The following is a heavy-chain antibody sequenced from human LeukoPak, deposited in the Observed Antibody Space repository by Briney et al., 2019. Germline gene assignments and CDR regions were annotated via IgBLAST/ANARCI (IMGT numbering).Heavy chain of an antibody. CDR2: ISGSGGST. Sequence: GGSLRLSCAASGFTFTSYVMSWVRQAPGRGLEWVTTISGSGGSTYYADSVKGRFTISRDNSKNTLYLQTSSLTAEDTALYYCAKGAGSSPSNWFDSWGQGTLVTVSS. CDR3: AKGAGSSPSNWFDS. V-gene: IGHV3-23*01. D-gene: IGHD6-6*01. CDR1: GFTFTSYV. J-gene: IGHJ5*01.